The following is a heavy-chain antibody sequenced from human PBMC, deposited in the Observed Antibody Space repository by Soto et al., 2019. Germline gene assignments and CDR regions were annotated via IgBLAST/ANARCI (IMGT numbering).Heavy chain of an antibody. CDR2: INPNGGGT. J-gene: IGHJ6*02. CDR3: ARVWVGASIDGMDV. CDR1: GYTFTAYY. Sequence: GASVKVSCKASGYTFTAYYIYWVRQAPGQGLEWMGRINPNGGGTNYAQKFQGRVTMTRDTSIGTAYMELSSLKSDDTAVYYCARVWVGASIDGMDVWGLGTTVTVSS. V-gene: IGHV1-2*06. D-gene: IGHD1-26*01.